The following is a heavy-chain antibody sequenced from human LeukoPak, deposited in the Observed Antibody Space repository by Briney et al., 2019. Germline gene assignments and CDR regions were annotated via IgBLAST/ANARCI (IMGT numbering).Heavy chain of an antibody. CDR3: ASLTHDI. CDR1: GGNFRSYW. CDR2: IDTDDSYT. Sequence: GESLQISSEGSGGNFRSYWISWVRRLPGKGLVWMGRIDTDDSYTYYSPSFEGHVTMSADESTATAYLQWESLKSSDTAIYYCASLTHDIWGQGTLVTVSS. J-gene: IGHJ4*02. V-gene: IGHV5-10-1*01.